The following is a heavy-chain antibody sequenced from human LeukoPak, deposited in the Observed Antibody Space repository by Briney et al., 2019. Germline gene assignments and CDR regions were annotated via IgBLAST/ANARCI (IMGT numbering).Heavy chain of an antibody. V-gene: IGHV1-46*01. J-gene: IGHJ3*02. CDR2: INPSGGST. D-gene: IGHD5-12*01. CDR1: GYTFTSYN. CDR3: ARGGATALRPNDAFDI. Sequence: SVKVSCKASGYTFTSYNMHWVGQAPGQGLEGRGKINPSGGSTGYAQKFQGRVTMTRDTSTSTVYMELSSLRSEDTAVYYCARGGATALRPNDAFDIWGQGTMVTVSS.